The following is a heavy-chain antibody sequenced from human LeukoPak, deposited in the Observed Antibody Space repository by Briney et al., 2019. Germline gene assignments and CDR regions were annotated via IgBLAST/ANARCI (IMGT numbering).Heavy chain of an antibody. CDR1: GYTFTGYY. CDR2: INPNSGGT. J-gene: IGHJ6*02. D-gene: IGHD5-12*01. V-gene: IGHV1-2*02. CDR3: ARTYGGYDIPINYYYYGMDV. Sequence: ASVKVSCKASGYTFTGYYMHWVRQAPGQGLEWMGWINPNSGGTNYAQKFQGRVTMTRDTSISTAYMELSRLRSDDTAVYYCARTYGGYDIPINYYYYGMDVWGQGTTVTVSS.